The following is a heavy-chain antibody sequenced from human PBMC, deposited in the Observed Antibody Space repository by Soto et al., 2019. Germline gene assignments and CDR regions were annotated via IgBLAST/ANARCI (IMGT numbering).Heavy chain of an antibody. D-gene: IGHD3-16*01. CDR2: INAGNGNT. V-gene: IGHV1-3*01. J-gene: IGHJ6*02. CDR3: AREGDLYYYYGMDV. CDR1: GYTFTSYA. Sequence: GASVKVSCKASGYTFTSYAMHWVRQAPGQRLEWMGGINAGNGNTKYSQKFQGRVTITRDTSASTAYMELSSLRSEDTAVYYCAREGDLYYYYGMDVWGQGTKVTVSS.